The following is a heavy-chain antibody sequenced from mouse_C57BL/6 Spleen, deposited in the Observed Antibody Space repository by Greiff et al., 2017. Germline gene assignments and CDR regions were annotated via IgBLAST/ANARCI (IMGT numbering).Heavy chain of an antibody. Sequence: QVTLKVSGAELVRPGASVTLSCKASGYTFTDYEMHWVKQTPVHGLEWIGAIDPETGGTAYNQKFKGKAILTADKSSSTAYMELRSLTSEDSAVYYCTRSPLDYWGQGTTLTVSS. J-gene: IGHJ2*01. CDR3: TRSPLDY. V-gene: IGHV1-15*01. CDR1: GYTFTDYE. CDR2: IDPETGGT.